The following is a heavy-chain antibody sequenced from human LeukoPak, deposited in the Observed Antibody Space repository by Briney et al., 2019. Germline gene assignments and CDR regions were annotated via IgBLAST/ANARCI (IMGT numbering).Heavy chain of an antibody. D-gene: IGHD4-23*01. CDR2: TTSTSNHI. CDR3: AKDQYGGNPQYYFDY. V-gene: IGHV3-21*04. CDR1: GFTFSTYD. J-gene: IGHJ4*02. Sequence: GGSLRLSCVASGFTFSTYDMNWVRQAPGKGLEWVSATTSTSNHINYADSVKGRFTISRDNSKNTLYLQTNSLRAEDTAVYYCAKDQYGGNPQYYFDYWGQGTLVTVSS.